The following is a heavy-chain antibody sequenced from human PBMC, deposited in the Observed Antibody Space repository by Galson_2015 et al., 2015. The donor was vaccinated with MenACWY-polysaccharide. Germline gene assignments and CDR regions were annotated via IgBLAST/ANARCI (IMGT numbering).Heavy chain of an antibody. J-gene: IGHJ3*02. D-gene: IGHD3-22*01. CDR1: GNTFGTYA. CDR3: ATQQYYDSSGYNIPHAFHI. CDR2: IMPIFGTA. Sequence: SVKVSCKAYGNTFGTYAIDWVRQAPGQGLAWMGGIMPIFGTANYAQKFQVRLTITADKSTSTVYMELNSLRSEDTAVYYCATQQYYDSSGYNIPHAFHIWGQGTMVTVSA. V-gene: IGHV1-69*06.